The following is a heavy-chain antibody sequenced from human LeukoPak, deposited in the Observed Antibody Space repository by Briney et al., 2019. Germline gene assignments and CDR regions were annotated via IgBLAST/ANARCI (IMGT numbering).Heavy chain of an antibody. J-gene: IGHJ4*02. CDR2: INPSGGST. CDR1: GYSFTSYY. V-gene: IGHV1-46*01. CDR3: ARAGRFSYYYDSSGLRYDY. Sequence: ASVRVSCKASGYSFTSYYMHWVRQAPGQGLEWMGIINPSGGSTSYAQKFQGRVTMTRDMSTSTVYMELSSLRSEDTAVYYCARAGRFSYYYDSSGLRYDYWGQGTLVTVSS. D-gene: IGHD3-22*01.